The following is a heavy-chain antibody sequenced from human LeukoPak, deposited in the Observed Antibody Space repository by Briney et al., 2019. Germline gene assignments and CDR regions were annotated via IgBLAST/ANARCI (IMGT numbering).Heavy chain of an antibody. CDR2: INARGGT. Sequence: SETLSLTCAVSGWSFNDYYWNWIRQPPGKGLEWIGEINARGGTNFYPSLKSRVTISVDTSKSQFSLRLTSMIAADTAVYYCARGQVPAARGYNWFDPWGQGALVTVSS. CDR3: ARGQVPAARGYNWFDP. J-gene: IGHJ5*02. CDR1: GWSFNDYY. D-gene: IGHD2-2*01. V-gene: IGHV4-34*01.